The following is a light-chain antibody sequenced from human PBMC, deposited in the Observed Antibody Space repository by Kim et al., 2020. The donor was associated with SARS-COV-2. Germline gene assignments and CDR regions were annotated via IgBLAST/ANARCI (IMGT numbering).Light chain of an antibody. Sequence: EIVLTQSPGTLSLSPGERATLACRASQSVSSRYLGWFQQKPGQAPRLLIYAVSSRATGIPDRFSGSGSGTDFTLTISRLEPEDFAVYYCQQYRDSPLTFGGGAQVDIK. CDR2: AVS. V-gene: IGKV3-20*01. J-gene: IGKJ4*01. CDR1: QSVSSRY. CDR3: QQYRDSPLT.